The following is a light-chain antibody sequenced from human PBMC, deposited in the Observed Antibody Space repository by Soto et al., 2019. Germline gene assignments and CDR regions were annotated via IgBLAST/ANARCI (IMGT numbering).Light chain of an antibody. Sequence: EIVLTQSPGTLSLSPGERATLSCRASQSVSSSYLAWYQQKPGQAPRLLMYGASSRATGIPDRVSGSGSGTDFTLTISRLEPEDVAVYYCQQYGTSPQTFGQGTKLEIK. V-gene: IGKV3-20*01. CDR3: QQYGTSPQT. J-gene: IGKJ2*01. CDR2: GAS. CDR1: QSVSSSY.